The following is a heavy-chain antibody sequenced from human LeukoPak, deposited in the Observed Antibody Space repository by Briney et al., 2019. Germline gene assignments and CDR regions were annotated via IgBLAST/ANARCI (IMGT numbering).Heavy chain of an antibody. J-gene: IGHJ4*02. D-gene: IGHD4-17*01. CDR3: ARADYGDYSTFDY. V-gene: IGHV1-2*02. CDR1: GYTFTGYY. CDR2: INPNSGGT. Sequence: ASVKVSCKASGYTFTGYYMHWVRQAPGQGLEWMGWINPNSGGTNYAQKFQGRVTMTRDTSISTAYMELSRLRSDDTAVYYCARADYGDYSTFDYWGQGTLVTVST.